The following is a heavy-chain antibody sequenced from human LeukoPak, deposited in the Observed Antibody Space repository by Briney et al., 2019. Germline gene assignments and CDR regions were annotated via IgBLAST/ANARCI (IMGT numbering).Heavy chain of an antibody. CDR3: ARDPGSGIQLWPHDAFNI. J-gene: IGHJ3*02. V-gene: IGHV1-69*01. D-gene: IGHD5-18*01. CDR2: IIPIFGTA. Sequence: SVKVSCKASGGTFSSYAISWVRQAPGQGLEWMGGIIPIFGTANYAQKFQGRVTITADESTSTAYMELSSLRSEDTAVYYCARDPGSGIQLWPHDAFNIWGQGTMVTVSS. CDR1: GGTFSSYA.